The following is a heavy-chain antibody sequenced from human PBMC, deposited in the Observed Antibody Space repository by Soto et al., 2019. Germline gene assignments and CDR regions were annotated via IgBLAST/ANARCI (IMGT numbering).Heavy chain of an antibody. D-gene: IGHD5-18*01. Sequence: SETLSLTCAVSGGSISSGGYSWSWIRQPPGKGLEWIGYIYHSGSTYYNPSLKSRVTISVDRSKNQFSLKLSSVTAADTAVYYCAIQSGYSYGYMSEPWFDPWGQGTLVTVSS. V-gene: IGHV4-30-2*01. CDR2: IYHSGST. J-gene: IGHJ5*02. CDR3: AIQSGYSYGYMSEPWFDP. CDR1: GGSISSGGYS.